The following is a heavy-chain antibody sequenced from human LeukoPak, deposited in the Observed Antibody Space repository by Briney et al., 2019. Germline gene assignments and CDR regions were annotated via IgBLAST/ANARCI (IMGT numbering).Heavy chain of an antibody. CDR3: ARGLCSSTSCYLSWFDP. CDR2: IIPILGIA. J-gene: IGHJ5*02. Sequence: SVKVSCKASGGTFSSYTISWVRQAPGHGLEWMGRIIPILGIANYAQKFQGRVTITADKSTSTAYMELSSLRSEDTAVYYCARGLCSSTSCYLSWFDPWGQGTLVTVPS. CDR1: GGTFSSYT. D-gene: IGHD2-2*01. V-gene: IGHV1-69*02.